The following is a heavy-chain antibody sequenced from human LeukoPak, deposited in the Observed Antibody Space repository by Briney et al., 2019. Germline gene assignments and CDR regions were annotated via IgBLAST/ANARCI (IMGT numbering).Heavy chain of an antibody. CDR3: ARGYYGGAVDS. CDR1: GGSISSYY. CDR2: IYYSGST. J-gene: IGHJ4*02. Sequence: SKTLSLTCTVSGGSISSYYWSWIRQPPGKGLEWIGYIYYSGSTNYNPSLKSRVTISVDTSKNQFSLKLSSVTAADTAVYYCARGYYGGAVDSWGQGILVIVSS. D-gene: IGHD3-16*01. V-gene: IGHV4-59*01.